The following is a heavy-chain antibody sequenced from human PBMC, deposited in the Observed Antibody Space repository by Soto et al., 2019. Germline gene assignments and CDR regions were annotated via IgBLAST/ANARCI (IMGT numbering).Heavy chain of an antibody. CDR3: ARHNSQWPNWFDP. V-gene: IGHV1-18*01. CDR1: GYTFTSYG. Sequence: QVQQVQSGAEVKRPGASAKVSCKASGYTFTSYGFSWVRQAPGQGLEWMGWISAYDGSTNYAQKFQGRVTMTTDTATSTAYMELKSLRSDATAVYYCARHNSQWPNWFDPWGQGTLVTVSS. J-gene: IGHJ5*02. CDR2: ISAYDGST. D-gene: IGHD1-1*01.